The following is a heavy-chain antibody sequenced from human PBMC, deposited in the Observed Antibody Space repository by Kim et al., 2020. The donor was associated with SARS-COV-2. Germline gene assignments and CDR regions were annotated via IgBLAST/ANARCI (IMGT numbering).Heavy chain of an antibody. J-gene: IGHJ5*01. CDR3: AKDYSDDVASGVTKGILGS. V-gene: IGHV3-21*06. D-gene: IGHD4-17*01. CDR2: ISSSGGYI. Sequence: GGSLRLSCAASGFTFSTYSMNWVRQAPGKGLEWVSSISSSGGYIYYADSVKGRFTISRDNADNSLYLQMNSLRADDTALYYCAKDYSDDVASGVTKGILGSWGHGTLVTVSS. CDR1: GFTFSTYS.